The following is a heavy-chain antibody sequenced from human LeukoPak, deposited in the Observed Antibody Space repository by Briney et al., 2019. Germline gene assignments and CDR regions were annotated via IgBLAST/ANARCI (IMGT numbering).Heavy chain of an antibody. CDR3: ARRESAVGATFFLAHDTIDY. CDR2: IYYSGST. V-gene: IGHV4-39*01. D-gene: IGHD1-26*01. J-gene: IGHJ4*02. CDR1: GGSISSSSYY. Sequence: SETLSLTCTVSGGSISSSSYYWGWIRQPPGKGLEWIGSIYYSGSTYYNPSRKRRVTISVDTSKNQFSLKLSSVTAADTAVYYCARRESAVGATFFLAHDTIDYWGQGTLVTVSS.